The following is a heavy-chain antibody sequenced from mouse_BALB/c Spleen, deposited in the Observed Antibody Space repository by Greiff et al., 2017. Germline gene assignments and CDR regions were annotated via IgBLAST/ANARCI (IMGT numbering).Heavy chain of an antibody. D-gene: IGHD2-14*01. CDR3: TRGDYYRYDRAMDY. CDR1: GYTFTSYW. V-gene: IGHV1-5*01. CDR2: IYPGNSDT. J-gene: IGHJ4*01. Sequence: VQLQQSGTVLARPGASVKMSCKASGYTFTSYWMHWVKQRPGQGLEWIGAIYPGNSDTSYNQKFKGKAKLTAVTSTSTAYMELSSLTNEDSAVYYCTRGDYYRYDRAMDYWGQGTSVTVSS.